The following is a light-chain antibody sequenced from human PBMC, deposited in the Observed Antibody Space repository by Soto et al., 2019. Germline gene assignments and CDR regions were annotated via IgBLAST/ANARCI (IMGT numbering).Light chain of an antibody. CDR2: GAS. V-gene: IGKV3-20*01. Sequence: EIVLTQSPGTLSLSPGERATLSCRASQSVSNSYLAWYQQKPGQAPRLLIYGASSRATGIPDRFSGSGSGTDFTLTISRLEPEDCAVYYCQQYGSSPRYTFGQGTKLEIK. J-gene: IGKJ2*01. CDR3: QQYGSSPRYT. CDR1: QSVSNSY.